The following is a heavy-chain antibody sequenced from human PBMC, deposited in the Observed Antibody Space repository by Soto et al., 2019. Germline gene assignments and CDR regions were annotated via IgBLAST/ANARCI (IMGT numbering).Heavy chain of an antibody. V-gene: IGHV3-21*01. CDR2: ISSSSSYI. J-gene: IGHJ4*02. CDR3: AASYCSGGSRYQFDY. Sequence: GGSLRLSCAASGFTFSYYSVTWVRQAPGKGLEWVSYISSSSSYIYYADSVKGRFTISRDNAKKSLYLQMNSLRAEDTAVYYCAASYCSGGSRYQFDYWGQGTLVTVSS. CDR1: GFTFSYYS. D-gene: IGHD2-15*01.